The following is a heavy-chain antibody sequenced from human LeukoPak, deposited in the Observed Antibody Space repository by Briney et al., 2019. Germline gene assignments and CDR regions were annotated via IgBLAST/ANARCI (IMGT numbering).Heavy chain of an antibody. CDR3: ATGATIAVAAAYYYYYMDV. CDR2: MDPNSGNT. D-gene: IGHD6-19*01. CDR1: GYTFTSYD. Sequence: ASVKVSCKASGYTFTSYDINWVRQATGQGLEWMGWMDPNSGNTGYAQKFQGRVTITRNTSISTAYMELSSLRSEDTAVYYCATGATIAVAAAYYYYYMDVWGKGATVTVSS. V-gene: IGHV1-8*03. J-gene: IGHJ6*03.